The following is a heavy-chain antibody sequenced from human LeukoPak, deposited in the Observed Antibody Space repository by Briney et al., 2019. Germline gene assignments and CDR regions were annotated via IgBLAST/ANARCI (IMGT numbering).Heavy chain of an antibody. CDR2: IYNDGSST. Sequence: GGSLRLSCAASGFTFSAHWMHWVRHAPGKGLVWISRIYNDGSSTTYADSVKGRFTISRDNAKNMLYLQMNSLRAEDTAVYYCTRAPINYCSGRSCYSGTNWFDPWGQGTLVTVSS. CDR1: GFTFSAHW. D-gene: IGHD2-15*01. V-gene: IGHV3-74*01. J-gene: IGHJ5*02. CDR3: TRAPINYCSGRSCYSGTNWFDP.